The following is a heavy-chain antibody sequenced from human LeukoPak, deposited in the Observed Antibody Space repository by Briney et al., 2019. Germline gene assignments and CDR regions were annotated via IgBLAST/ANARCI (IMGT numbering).Heavy chain of an antibody. V-gene: IGHV1-2*02. CDR3: ARLSQYSSGWYGGWFDP. CDR1: RYTFTGYY. J-gene: IGHJ5*02. CDR2: INPNSGGT. D-gene: IGHD6-19*01. Sequence: GASVNVSCKASRYTFTGYYMHLVRQAPGQGLEWMGWINPNSGGTNYAQNIQRRVTMTTDKHISRDYMELSRLRSDDTAVYYCARLSQYSSGWYGGWFDPWGQGTLVTVSS.